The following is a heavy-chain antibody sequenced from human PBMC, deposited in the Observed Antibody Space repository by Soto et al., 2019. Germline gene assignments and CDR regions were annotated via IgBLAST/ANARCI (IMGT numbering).Heavy chain of an antibody. J-gene: IGHJ4*02. D-gene: IGHD2-21*02. Sequence: QVQLVQSGAEMRDPGSSVKVSCKASGGTFSTYAINWVRQAPGQGLEWMGMIIPLFGTTKYAQKLQGRITITADESTSTSNMELSSLKYEDTAVYFCAREGGGWSSGDCDYWGQGTQVTVSS. CDR2: IIPLFGTT. CDR1: GGTFSTYA. V-gene: IGHV1-69*18. CDR3: AREGGGWSSGDCDY.